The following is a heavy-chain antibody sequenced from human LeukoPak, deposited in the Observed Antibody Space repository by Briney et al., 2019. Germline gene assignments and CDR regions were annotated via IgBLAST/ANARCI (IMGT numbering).Heavy chain of an antibody. J-gene: IGHJ4*02. CDR1: GVSFSSYY. D-gene: IGHD2-2*01. CDR3: ARGPYASDAGY. CDR2: INHSGNT. V-gene: IGHV4-34*01. Sequence: KPSETLSLTWAVYGVSFSSYYGSWIRQPPGKGLEWIGEINHSGNTNYNPSLKSRVTISVDSSKDQFSLKLSSVTAADTAVYYCARGPYASDAGYWGQGTLVTVSS.